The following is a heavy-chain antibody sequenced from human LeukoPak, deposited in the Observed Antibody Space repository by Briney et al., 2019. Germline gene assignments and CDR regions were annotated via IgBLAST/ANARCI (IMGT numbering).Heavy chain of an antibody. J-gene: IGHJ3*01. V-gene: IGHV3-7*04. Sequence: AGGSLRLSCAASGFTFSSYWMSWVRQAPGKGLEWVANILPDGSAKNYVDSVKGRFIISRDNAKNSVSLQMNSLRAEDTAVYYWARGESFAFDVWGQGTMVTVSS. CDR3: ARGESFAFDV. CDR1: GFTFSSYW. CDR2: ILPDGSAK.